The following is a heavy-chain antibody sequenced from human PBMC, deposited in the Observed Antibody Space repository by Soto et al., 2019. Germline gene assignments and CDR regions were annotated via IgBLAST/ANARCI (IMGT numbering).Heavy chain of an antibody. CDR1: GFTFRSYG. V-gene: IGHV3-30*18. J-gene: IGHJ6*02. CDR3: AKEFGWELQLSHPYYNSGMDV. D-gene: IGHD1-1*01. CDR2: MSFDGSNK. Sequence: GGSLRLSCAASGFTFRSYGMHWVRQAPGKGLEWVALMSFDGSNKYHADSVRGQFTISSDNSKSTLYLQMDILRPEDTAVYYCAKEFGWELQLSHPYYNSGMDVWGQGTTVTVSS.